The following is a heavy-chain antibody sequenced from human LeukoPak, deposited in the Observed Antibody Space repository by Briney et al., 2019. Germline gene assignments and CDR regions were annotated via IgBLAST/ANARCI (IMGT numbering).Heavy chain of an antibody. D-gene: IGHD2-15*01. Sequence: SETLSLTCTVSGGSISSSSYYWGWIRQPPGKGLEWIGSIYHSGYTYYNPSVESRVTISVDTSKNQFSLKLSSVTAADTAVYYCARHRCSGGSCYPMNWFDPWGQGTLVTVSS. CDR1: GGSISSSSYY. CDR2: IYHSGYT. J-gene: IGHJ5*02. CDR3: ARHRCSGGSCYPMNWFDP. V-gene: IGHV4-39*01.